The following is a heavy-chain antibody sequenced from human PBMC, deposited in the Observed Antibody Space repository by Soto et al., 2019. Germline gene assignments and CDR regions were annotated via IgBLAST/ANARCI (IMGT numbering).Heavy chain of an antibody. CDR2: IYYSGST. J-gene: IGHJ5*02. CDR3: ARGGDKDIVLVPAASVPWFDP. CDR1: GGSISSGGYY. D-gene: IGHD2-2*01. V-gene: IGHV4-61*08. Sequence: SETLSLTCTVSGGSISSGGYYWSWIRQHPGKGLEWIGYIYYSGSTNYNPSLKSRVTISVDTSKNQFSLKLSSVTAADTAVYYCARGGDKDIVLVPAASVPWFDPWGQGTLVTVSS.